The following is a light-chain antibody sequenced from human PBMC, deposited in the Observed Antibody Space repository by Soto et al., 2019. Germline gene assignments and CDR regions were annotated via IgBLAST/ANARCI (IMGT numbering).Light chain of an antibody. V-gene: IGKV1-39*01. CDR2: GAS. Sequence: DIQMTQSPSSLSSSVPDRVTITCRASQSIDRYLNWYQQKPGKAPKLLIYGASSLQGGVPSRFSGSGSGTDFSLTISSLQPEDFATYYCQQSYSSPPAFGQGTRLEIK. J-gene: IGKJ5*01. CDR1: QSIDRY. CDR3: QQSYSSPPA.